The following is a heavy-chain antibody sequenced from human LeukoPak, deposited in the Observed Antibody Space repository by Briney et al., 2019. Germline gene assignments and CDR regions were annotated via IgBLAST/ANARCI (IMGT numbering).Heavy chain of an antibody. D-gene: IGHD5-12*01. J-gene: IGHJ5*02. Sequence: GGSLRLSCAASGFTFSDYYMSWIRQAPGKGLEWVSYISSSGSNIYYADSVKGRFTISRDNAKNSLYLQMHSLRAEDTAVYYCARPIVATINPWFDPWGQGTLVTVSS. CDR1: GFTFSDYY. CDR2: ISSSGSNI. V-gene: IGHV3-11*04. CDR3: ARPIVATINPWFDP.